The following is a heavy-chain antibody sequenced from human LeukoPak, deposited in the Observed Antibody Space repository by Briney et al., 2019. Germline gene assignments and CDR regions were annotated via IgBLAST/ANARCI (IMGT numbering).Heavy chain of an antibody. J-gene: IGHJ6*03. CDR2: ISTSGDTI. CDR1: GFTFSDYY. V-gene: IGHV3-11*04. CDR3: ARDQALSGSYYYYYMDV. D-gene: IGHD1-26*01. Sequence: PGGSLRLSCAASGFTFSDYYMSWIRQAPGKGLEWISYISTSGDTIYYVDSVRGRFTISRDNAKNSLELQINSLRAEDTAVYYCARDQALSGSYYYYYMDVWGKGTTVTVSS.